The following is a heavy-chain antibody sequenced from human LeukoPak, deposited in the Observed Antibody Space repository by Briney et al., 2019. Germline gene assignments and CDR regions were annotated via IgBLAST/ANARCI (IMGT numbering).Heavy chain of an antibody. Sequence: GSLRLSCAASGFPFSSLWMSWVRQAPGRGPEWVANINQDGGTTYYVASVKGRFTISRDNAKNSLSLQMSSLRAEDTAVYYCTKDRQGPNQYHMDVWGKGTTVTVSS. CDR3: TKDRQGPNQYHMDV. CDR1: GFPFSSLW. J-gene: IGHJ6*03. V-gene: IGHV3-7*01. CDR2: INQDGGTT.